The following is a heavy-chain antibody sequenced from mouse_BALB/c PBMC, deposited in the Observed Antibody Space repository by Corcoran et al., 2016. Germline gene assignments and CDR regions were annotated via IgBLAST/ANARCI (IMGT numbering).Heavy chain of an antibody. CDR3: ARNYGSSYDWYFDV. Sequence: QVQLQQSGAELMKPGTSVKISCKATGYTFSSYWIEWVKQRPGHGLEWIGEILPGSGSTNYNEKFKVKDTFTADTSSNTAYMQLSSPTSEDSAVYYCARNYGSSYDWYFDVWGAGTTVTVSS. CDR2: ILPGSGST. J-gene: IGHJ1*01. CDR1: GYTFSSYW. D-gene: IGHD1-1*01. V-gene: IGHV1-9*01.